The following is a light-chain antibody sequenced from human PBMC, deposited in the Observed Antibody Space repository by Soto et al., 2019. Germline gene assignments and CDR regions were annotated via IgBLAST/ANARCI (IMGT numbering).Light chain of an antibody. J-gene: IGKJ4*01. V-gene: IGKV3-20*01. CDR2: GAS. CDR3: QQYGNLPLT. CDR1: QSISRY. Sequence: IVLTQSPGTLSLSPGERTTLSFRASQSISRYLAWYQQKPGQGPRLLIYGASSRATGTPDRFSGSGSGTDFTLTINRLEPEDFALYYCQQYGNLPLTFGGGTKVDIK.